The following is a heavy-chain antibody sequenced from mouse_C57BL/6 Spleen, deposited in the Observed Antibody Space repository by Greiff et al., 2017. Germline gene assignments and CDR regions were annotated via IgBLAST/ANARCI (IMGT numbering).Heavy chain of an antibody. V-gene: IGHV1-64*01. J-gene: IGHJ1*03. Sequence: VQLQQSGAELVKPGASVKLSCKASGYTFNSYWMHWVKQRPGQGLEWIGMIHPNSGSTNYKEKFKSKATLTVDKSSSTAYMQLSSLTSEDSAVYYCARRNLWYFDVWGTGTTVTVSS. CDR2: IHPNSGST. CDR1: GYTFNSYW. CDR3: ARRNLWYFDV.